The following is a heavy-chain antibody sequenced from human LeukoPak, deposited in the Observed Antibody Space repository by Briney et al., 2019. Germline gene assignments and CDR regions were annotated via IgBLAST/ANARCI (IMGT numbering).Heavy chain of an antibody. J-gene: IGHJ5*02. CDR1: GGTFISYA. V-gene: IGHV1-69*13. D-gene: IGHD6-19*01. CDR2: IIPIFGTA. Sequence: ASVKVSCKASGGTFISYAISWVRQAPGQGLEWVGGIIPIFGTANYAQKFQGRVTITADESTSTAYMKLSSLRSEDTAVYYCARIAVAGLSNWFDPWGQGTLVTVSS. CDR3: ARIAVAGLSNWFDP.